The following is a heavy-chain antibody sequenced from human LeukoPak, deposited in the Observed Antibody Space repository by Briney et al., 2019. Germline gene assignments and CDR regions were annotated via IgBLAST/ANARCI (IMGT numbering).Heavy chain of an antibody. Sequence: GGSLRLSCAVSGFTFSSYVMSWVRQAPGKGLEWVSAISGSGGSTYYADSVKGRFTISRDNSKNTLYLQMNSLRDEDTAVYYCAKVARGYSSGWYTYPYDYWGQGTLVTVSS. J-gene: IGHJ4*02. CDR3: AKVARGYSSGWYTYPYDY. CDR2: ISGSGGST. D-gene: IGHD6-19*01. CDR1: GFTFSSYV. V-gene: IGHV3-23*01.